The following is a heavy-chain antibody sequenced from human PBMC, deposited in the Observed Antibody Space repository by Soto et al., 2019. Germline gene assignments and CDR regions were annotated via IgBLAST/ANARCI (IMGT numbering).Heavy chain of an antibody. V-gene: IGHV3-13*01. CDR1: GFGFNGYD. CDR3: ARGGDRVDGMDV. D-gene: IGHD3-10*01. CDR2: ISTAGDT. Sequence: EVQLVESGGGLVQPGGSLRLSCAASGFGFNGYDMHWVRQAPGKNLEWVAAISTAGDTYYLGSVKGRFTISREDAKNSLSLQMNSLRVGDTAVDYCARGGDRVDGMDVWGQGTTVTVSS. J-gene: IGHJ6*02.